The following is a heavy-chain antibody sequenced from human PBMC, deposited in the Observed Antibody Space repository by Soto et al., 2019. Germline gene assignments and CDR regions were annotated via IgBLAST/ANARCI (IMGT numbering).Heavy chain of an antibody. Sequence: SETLSLTCTVSGGSVNSGSYYWSWIRQPPGKGLEWIGHIYYSGRTDYNPSLKSRVTISLDKSKNQFSLELTSVTAADLAIYYCARAMTAISLDQWGQGALVTVSS. J-gene: IGHJ4*02. CDR2: IYYSGRT. V-gene: IGHV4-61*01. CDR1: GGSVNSGSYY. D-gene: IGHD5-18*01. CDR3: ARAMTAISLDQ.